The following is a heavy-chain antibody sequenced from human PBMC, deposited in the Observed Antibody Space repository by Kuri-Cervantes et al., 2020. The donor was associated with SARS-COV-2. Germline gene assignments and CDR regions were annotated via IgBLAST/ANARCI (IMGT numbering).Heavy chain of an antibody. V-gene: IGHV3-48*04. CDR2: IGSSISTI. J-gene: IGHJ4*02. CDR3: ARAGDITMIVEYYFDY. CDR1: GFTFSSYS. D-gene: IGHD3-22*01. Sequence: GESLKISCAASGFTFSSYSMNWVRQAPGKGLEWVSNIGSSISTIYHADSVKGRFTISRDNAKNSLYLQMNSLRAEDTAVYYCARAGDITMIVEYYFDYWGQGTLVTVSS.